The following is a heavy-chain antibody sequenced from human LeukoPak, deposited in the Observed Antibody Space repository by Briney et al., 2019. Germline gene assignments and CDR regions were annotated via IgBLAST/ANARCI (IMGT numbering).Heavy chain of an antibody. CDR2: INPNSGGT. Sequence: ASVKVSCKASGYTFTGYYMHWVRQAPGQGLEWMGWINPNSGGTNYAQKFQGRVTMTRDTSISTAYMELSRLRSDDTAVYYCARGGHYSGSYNWFDPWGQGTLVTVSS. J-gene: IGHJ5*02. CDR1: GYTFTGYY. V-gene: IGHV1-2*02. CDR3: ARGGHYSGSYNWFDP. D-gene: IGHD1-26*01.